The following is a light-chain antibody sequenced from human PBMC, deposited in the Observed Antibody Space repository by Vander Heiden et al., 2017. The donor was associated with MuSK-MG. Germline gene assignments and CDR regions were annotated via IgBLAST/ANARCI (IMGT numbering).Light chain of an antibody. CDR1: QSISSY. CDR2: AAS. Sequence: IKITSSPSTLSASVGDRVTITCRASQSISSYLDWYQQKPGKAPKLLIYAASSLQSGVPSRFSGSGSGTDFTLTISRLQPEDFATYYCQQSDSSPWTFGQGTKVEIK. CDR3: QQSDSSPWT. V-gene: IGKV1-39*01. J-gene: IGKJ1*01.